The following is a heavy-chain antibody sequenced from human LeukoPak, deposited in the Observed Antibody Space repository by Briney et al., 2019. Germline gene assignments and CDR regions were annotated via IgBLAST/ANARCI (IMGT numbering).Heavy chain of an antibody. CDR2: INSDGSST. Sequence: GGSQRLSCAASGFTFGSYWMDWVRQAPGKGLVWVSRINSDGSSTSYADSVKGRFTISRDNAKNTLSLQMNSLRAEDTAVYYCARAGYRDAYNWWGQGTLVTVSS. V-gene: IGHV3-74*01. D-gene: IGHD5-24*01. CDR1: GFTFGSYW. CDR3: ARAGYRDAYNW. J-gene: IGHJ4*02.